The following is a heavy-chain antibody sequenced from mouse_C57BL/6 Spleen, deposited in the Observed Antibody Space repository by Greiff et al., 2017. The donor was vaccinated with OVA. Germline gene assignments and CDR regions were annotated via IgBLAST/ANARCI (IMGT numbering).Heavy chain of an antibody. CDR1: GYSFTGYY. CDR3: AALRTWFAY. CDR2: INPSTGGT. J-gene: IGHJ3*01. Sequence: EVQLQESRPELVKPGASVKISCKASGYSFTGYYMNWVKQSPEKSLEWIGEINPSTGGTTYNQKFKAKATLTVDKSSSTAYMQLKSLTSEDSAVYYCAALRTWFAYWGQGTLVTVSA. V-gene: IGHV1-42*01.